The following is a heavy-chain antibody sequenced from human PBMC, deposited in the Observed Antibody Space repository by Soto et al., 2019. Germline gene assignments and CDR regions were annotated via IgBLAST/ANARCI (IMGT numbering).Heavy chain of an antibody. CDR2: ISGSGDST. D-gene: IGHD2-21*01. CDR1: GFTFSSHA. Sequence: VGSLRLSCAASGFTFSSHAMTWARRTPGKGLEWVSAISGSGDSTYYTDSVKGRFTISRDNSKNTLVLQMNSLRAEDTAVYHCAKADCGDRDCRRLDYWGQGALVTVSS. J-gene: IGHJ4*02. V-gene: IGHV3-23*01. CDR3: AKADCGDRDCRRLDY.